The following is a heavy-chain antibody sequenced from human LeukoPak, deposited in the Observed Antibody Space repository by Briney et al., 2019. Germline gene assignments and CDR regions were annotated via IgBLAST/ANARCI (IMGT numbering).Heavy chain of an antibody. Sequence: SETLSLTCTVSGGSISSRSYYWGWIRQPPGKGLEWIGSIYYSGSTYYNPSLKSRVTISVDTSKNQFSLKLSSVTAADTAVYYCARDSGISVGFGDFDYWGQGTLVTVSS. V-gene: IGHV4-39*07. CDR3: ARDSGISVGFGDFDY. J-gene: IGHJ4*02. CDR2: IYYSGST. D-gene: IGHD3-10*01. CDR1: GGSISSRSYY.